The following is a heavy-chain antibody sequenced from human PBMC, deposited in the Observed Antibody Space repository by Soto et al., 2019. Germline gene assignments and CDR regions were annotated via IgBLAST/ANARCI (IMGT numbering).Heavy chain of an antibody. D-gene: IGHD1-7*01. CDR1: GCTVRSYI. CDR3: ATITHSRRTETKRFTNFDY. V-gene: IGHV1-3*01. Sequence: GAPVKLSSKDSGCTVRSYIMHWARQAHGQRLEWMGGINAGNGNAKYSQKFQGRVTMTADESTSTAYMEVSSLRSEDTAVYYCATITHSRRTETKRFTNFDYWGQGTLVTVSS. J-gene: IGHJ4*02. CDR2: INAGNGNA.